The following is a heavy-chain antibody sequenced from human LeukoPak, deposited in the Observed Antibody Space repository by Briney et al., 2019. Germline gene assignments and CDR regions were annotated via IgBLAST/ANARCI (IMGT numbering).Heavy chain of an antibody. D-gene: IGHD3-22*01. V-gene: IGHV3-74*01. CDR1: GFTFSSHW. Sequence: PGGSLRLSCVASGFTFSSHWMHWVRQTPGKGLVWVSRINSDGSSTSYADSVKGRFTNSRDNAKNTLYLQMNSLRAEDTAVYYCAREEKARDYYDSSGSQSHSDIWGQGTMVTVSS. CDR3: AREEKARDYYDSSGSQSHSDI. J-gene: IGHJ3*02. CDR2: INSDGSST.